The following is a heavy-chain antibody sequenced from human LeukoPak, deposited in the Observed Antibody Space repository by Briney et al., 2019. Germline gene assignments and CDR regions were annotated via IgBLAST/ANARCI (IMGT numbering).Heavy chain of an antibody. D-gene: IGHD6-19*01. J-gene: IGHJ4*02. CDR3: ARGGGWSYFDY. CDR1: GFTVSSNY. Sequence: GGSLRLSCAASGFTVSSNYMSWVRQAPGKGLEWVSVIYSGDNTYYADSVKGRFTISRDNAKNSLYLQMNSLRAEDTAVYYCARGGGWSYFDYWGQGTLVTVSS. CDR2: IYSGDNT. V-gene: IGHV3-66*01.